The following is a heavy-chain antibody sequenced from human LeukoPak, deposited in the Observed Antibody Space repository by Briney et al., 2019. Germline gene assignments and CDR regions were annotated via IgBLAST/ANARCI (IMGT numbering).Heavy chain of an antibody. CDR3: ARGAVDIVSTYLLHYFDY. J-gene: IGHJ4*02. Sequence: GASVKVSCQTSGYTFTTYDINWVRQAPGQGLEWRGWMNPNSGYTGYAQRFHGRVTMTRNTSINTAYMEVSSLRFEDTAVYYCARGAVDIVSTYLLHYFDYWGQGTLVSVSS. V-gene: IGHV1-8*01. D-gene: IGHD5/OR15-5a*01. CDR1: GYTFTTYD. CDR2: MNPNSGYT.